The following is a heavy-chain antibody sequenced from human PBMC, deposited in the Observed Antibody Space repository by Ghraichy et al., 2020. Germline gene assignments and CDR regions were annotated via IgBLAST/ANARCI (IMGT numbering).Heavy chain of an antibody. Sequence: LSLTCAASGFTFSDYYMSWIRQAPGKGLEWVSYISSSSSSTNYADSVKGRFTISRDNAKNSLYLEMNSLRAEDTAVYYCANNKYSYNYNPYDYWGQGTLVTVSS. CDR1: GFTFSDYY. CDR2: ISSSSSST. V-gene: IGHV3-11*06. D-gene: IGHD5-18*01. CDR3: ANNKYSYNYNPYDY. J-gene: IGHJ4*02.